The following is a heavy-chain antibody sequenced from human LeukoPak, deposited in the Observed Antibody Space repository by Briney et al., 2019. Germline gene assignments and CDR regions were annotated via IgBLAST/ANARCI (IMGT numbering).Heavy chain of an antibody. D-gene: IGHD3-10*01. CDR3: ARAVHYYGSGSYRY. J-gene: IGHJ4*02. CDR1: GYTFTSYV. V-gene: IGHV1-18*01. CDR2: ISAYNGNT. Sequence: GASVKVSCKASGYTFTSYVFSWVRRARGQGGEGMGWISAYNGNTNYAQSFQGRVTMTTDTSTTTAYMELRSLRSDDTAVYYCARAVHYYGSGSYRYWGQGTLVTVSS.